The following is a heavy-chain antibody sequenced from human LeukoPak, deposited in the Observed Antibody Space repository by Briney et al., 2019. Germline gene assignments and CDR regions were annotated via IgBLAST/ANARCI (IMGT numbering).Heavy chain of an antibody. CDR3: ARGPRDWRDAFDI. CDR2: INPNSGGT. V-gene: IGHV1-2*02. D-gene: IGHD2-21*01. Sequence: GASVTVSCKASGYTFTGYYMHWVRQAPGERREGMGWINPNSGGTNYAQKFQGRVTMTRDTSISTAYMELSRLRSDDTAVYYCARGPRDWRDAFDIWGQGTMVTVSS. J-gene: IGHJ3*02. CDR1: GYTFTGYY.